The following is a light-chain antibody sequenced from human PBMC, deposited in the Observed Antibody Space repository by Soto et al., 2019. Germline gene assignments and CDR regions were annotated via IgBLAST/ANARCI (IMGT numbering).Light chain of an antibody. CDR1: QSIRSN. Sequence: EIVMTQSPATLSVSPGERATLSCRASQSIRSNLAWYQQNPGQAPRLLMYDASTRATGFPARFSGSGSGTEFTLTISSLQSEDFAVYYCQQYNNWSLTFGGGTKVEI. V-gene: IGKV3-15*01. J-gene: IGKJ4*01. CDR2: DAS. CDR3: QQYNNWSLT.